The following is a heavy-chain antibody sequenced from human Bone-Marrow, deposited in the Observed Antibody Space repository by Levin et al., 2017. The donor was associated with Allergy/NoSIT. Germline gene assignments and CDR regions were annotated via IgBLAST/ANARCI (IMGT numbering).Heavy chain of an antibody. CDR3: AREVLWSGYRFGMDV. V-gene: IGHV3-48*03. CDR1: GFALNGFE. J-gene: IGHJ6*04. CDR2: ISSNGETR. D-gene: IGHD3-3*01. Sequence: PGGSLRLSCVASGFALNGFEMTWVRQAPGKGLEWISSISSNGETRHYADSVRGRFIISRDDADTSLFLQMNSVRLEDTALYYYAREVLWSGYRFGMDVWGLGTTVIVSS.